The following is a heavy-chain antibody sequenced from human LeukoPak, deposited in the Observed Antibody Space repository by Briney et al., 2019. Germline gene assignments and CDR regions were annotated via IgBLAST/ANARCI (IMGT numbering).Heavy chain of an antibody. CDR2: ISGSGGST. CDR1: GFTFSSYA. D-gene: IGHD1-26*01. CDR3: ARTRGGIVGATFDY. Sequence: GGSLRLSCAASGFTFSSYAMSWVRQAPGKGLEWVSAISGSGGSTYYADSVKGRFTISRDNAKKSLSLQMNSLRAEDTAVYYCARTRGGIVGATFDYWGQGTLVTVSS. J-gene: IGHJ4*02. V-gene: IGHV3-23*01.